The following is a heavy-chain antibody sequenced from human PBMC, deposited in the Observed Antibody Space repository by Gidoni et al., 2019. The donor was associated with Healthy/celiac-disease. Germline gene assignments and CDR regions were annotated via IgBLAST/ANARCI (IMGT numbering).Heavy chain of an antibody. CDR3: ARSGYYDSSGYFDY. V-gene: IGHV4-39*01. CDR2: IYYSGST. J-gene: IGHJ4*02. D-gene: IGHD3-22*01. Sequence: QLQLQESGPGLVKPSETLSLTCTVSGCSISSSSYYWGWIRQPPGKGLEWIGSIYYSGSTYYNPSLKSRVTISVDTSKNQFSLKLSSVTAADTAVYYCARSGYYDSSGYFDYWGQGTLVTVSS. CDR1: GCSISSSSYY.